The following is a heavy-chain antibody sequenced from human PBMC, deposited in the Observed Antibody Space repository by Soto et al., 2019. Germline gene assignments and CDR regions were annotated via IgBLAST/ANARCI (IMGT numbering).Heavy chain of an antibody. Sequence: EVQLVESGGGLVQPGGSLRLSCAASGFTFSDHYMDWVRQAPGKGLEWVGRMRNKANSYTTQYDESEKGRLTISRDDSQNSLYLQMHSLKTEDTAVYYCARGSYGASVAWFDPWGQGTLVTVSS. CDR1: GFTFSDHY. D-gene: IGHD2-8*01. V-gene: IGHV3-72*01. J-gene: IGHJ5*02. CDR2: MRNKANSYTT. CDR3: ARGSYGASVAWFDP.